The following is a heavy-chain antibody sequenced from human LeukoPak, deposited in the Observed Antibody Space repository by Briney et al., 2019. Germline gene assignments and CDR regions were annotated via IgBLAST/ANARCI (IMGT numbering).Heavy chain of an antibody. V-gene: IGHV3-21*01. CDR2: ISSSSNYI. D-gene: IGHD2-15*01. CDR1: GFTFSSYS. J-gene: IGHJ6*03. CDR3: ARGRGDCSGGSCPFTTYMDV. Sequence: PGGSLRLSCAASGFTFSSYSMNWVRQAPGKGLEWVSSISSSSNYIHYADSLKGRFTISRDNAKNSLYLQMNSLRAEDTAVYYCARGRGDCSGGSCPFTTYMDVWGKGTTVTVSS.